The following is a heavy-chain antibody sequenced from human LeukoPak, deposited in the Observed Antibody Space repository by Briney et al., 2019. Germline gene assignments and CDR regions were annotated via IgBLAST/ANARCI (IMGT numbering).Heavy chain of an antibody. D-gene: IGHD3-3*01. Sequence: ASVKVSCKASGYTFTGYYMHWVRQAPGQRLEWMGWINPNSGGTNYAQKFQGRVTMTRDTSISTAYMELSRLRSDDTAVYYCARVAYDFWSGYSDVWGKGTTVTVSS. J-gene: IGHJ6*04. CDR2: INPNSGGT. V-gene: IGHV1-2*02. CDR1: GYTFTGYY. CDR3: ARVAYDFWSGYSDV.